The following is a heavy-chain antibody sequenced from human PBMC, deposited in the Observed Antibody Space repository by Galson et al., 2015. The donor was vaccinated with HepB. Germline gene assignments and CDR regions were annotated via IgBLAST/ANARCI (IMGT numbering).Heavy chain of an antibody. D-gene: IGHD3-10*01. CDR3: AKEGYYGSGSYPDY. J-gene: IGHJ4*02. Sequence: SLRLSCAASGFTFSSYGMHWVRQAPNKGLEWVAVISNDGRNKNYADSVKGRFTISRDNSENTLDLQMNSLRAEDTAVYYCAKEGYYGSGSYPDYWGQGTLVTVSA. CDR1: GFTFSSYG. CDR2: ISNDGRNK. V-gene: IGHV3-30*18.